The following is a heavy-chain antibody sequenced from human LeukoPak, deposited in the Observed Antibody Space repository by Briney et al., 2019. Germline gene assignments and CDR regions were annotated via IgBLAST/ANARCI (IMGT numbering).Heavy chain of an antibody. CDR3: AKSTAYATSGRFDY. CDR2: ISGSGGST. D-gene: IGHD3-22*01. CDR1: GFTFSSYV. Sequence: GGSLRLSCAASGFTFSSYVMGWVRQAPEKGLEWVSAISGSGGSTYYADSVKGRFTISRDNSKNTLYLQMNSLRAEDTAVYYCAKSTAYATSGRFDYWGQGTLVTVSS. V-gene: IGHV3-23*01. J-gene: IGHJ4*02.